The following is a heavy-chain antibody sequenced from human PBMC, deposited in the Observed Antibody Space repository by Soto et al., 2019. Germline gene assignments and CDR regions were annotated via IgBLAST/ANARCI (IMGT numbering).Heavy chain of an antibody. V-gene: IGHV1-46*01. Sequence: ASVKVSCKASGYTFTSYYMHWVRQAPGQGLEWMGIINPSGGSTSYAQKFQGRVTMTRDTSTSTVYMELSSLRSEDTAVYYCARDRVRLPYYYGMDVWGQGTTVTVSS. J-gene: IGHJ6*02. CDR3: ARDRVRLPYYYGMDV. D-gene: IGHD3-10*01. CDR2: INPSGGST. CDR1: GYTFTSYY.